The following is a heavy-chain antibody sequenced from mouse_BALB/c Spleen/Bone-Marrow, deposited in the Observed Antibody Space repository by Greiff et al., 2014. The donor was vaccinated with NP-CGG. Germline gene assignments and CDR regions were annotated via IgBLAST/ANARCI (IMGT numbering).Heavy chain of an antibody. Sequence: LEESGAELVRPGSSVKISCNASGYAFSSYWMNWVKQRPGQGLEWIGQIYPGDGDTNYNGNFKDKATLTTDKSSTTAYMQLSSLTSEDSAVYFCARGGRLTGYYFDYWGQGTTLTVSA. V-gene: IGHV1-80*01. D-gene: IGHD4-1*01. CDR2: IYPGDGDT. CDR3: ARGGRLTGYYFDY. CDR1: GYAFSSYW. J-gene: IGHJ2*01.